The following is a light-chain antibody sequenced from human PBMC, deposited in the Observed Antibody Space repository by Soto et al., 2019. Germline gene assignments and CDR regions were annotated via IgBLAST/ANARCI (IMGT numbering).Light chain of an antibody. V-gene: IGLV1-40*01. Sequence: QSVLTQPPSVSGAPGQRVTISCTGNSSNSGAGYDVHWYQQLPGTAPKLLIYGNSNRPSGVPDRFSGSKSGTSASLAITGLQAEEEADYYCQSYDSSLSGYVFGTGTKLTVL. CDR2: GNS. J-gene: IGLJ1*01. CDR1: SSNSGAGYD. CDR3: QSYDSSLSGYV.